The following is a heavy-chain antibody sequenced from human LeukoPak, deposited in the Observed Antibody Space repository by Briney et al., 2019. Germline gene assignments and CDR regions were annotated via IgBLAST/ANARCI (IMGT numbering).Heavy chain of an antibody. CDR1: GFTFSSYG. CDR3: AKWGCSGGSCYPFDY. V-gene: IGHV3-30*02. CDR2: IRYDGSNK. J-gene: IGHJ4*02. Sequence: GGSLRLSCGASGFTFSSYGMHWVRQAPGKGLEWVAFIRYDGSNKYYADSVKGRFTISRDNAKNSLYLQMNSLRAEDTAVYYCAKWGCSGGSCYPFDYWGQGTLVTVSS. D-gene: IGHD2-15*01.